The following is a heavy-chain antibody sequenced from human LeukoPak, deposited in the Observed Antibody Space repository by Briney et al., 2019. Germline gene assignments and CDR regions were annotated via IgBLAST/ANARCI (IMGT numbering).Heavy chain of an antibody. CDR3: AKETYFGGDAQPGV. CDR1: GFTFSSYA. J-gene: IGHJ4*02. CDR2: ISYDGSNK. Sequence: GGSLRLSCAASGFTFSSYAMHWVRQAPGKGLEWVAVISYDGSNKYYADSVKGRFTISRDNSKNTLYLQINSLRAEDTAVYFCAKETYFGGDAQPGVWGQGTLVTVSS. V-gene: IGHV3-30-3*01. D-gene: IGHD2-21*02.